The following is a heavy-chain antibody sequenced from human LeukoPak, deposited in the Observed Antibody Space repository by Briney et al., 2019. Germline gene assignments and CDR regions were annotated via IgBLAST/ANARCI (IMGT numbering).Heavy chain of an antibody. V-gene: IGHV4-39*07. CDR2: IYYSGST. D-gene: IGHD3-10*01. Sequence: SETLSLTCTVSGGSISSSSYYWGWIRQPPGKGLEWIGSIYYSGSTYYNPSLKSRVTISVDTSKNQFSLKLSSVTAADTAVYYCARDHHYYGSGSYRRGYYGMDVWGQGTTVTVSS. CDR3: ARDHHYYGSGSYRRGYYGMDV. CDR1: GGSISSSSYY. J-gene: IGHJ6*02.